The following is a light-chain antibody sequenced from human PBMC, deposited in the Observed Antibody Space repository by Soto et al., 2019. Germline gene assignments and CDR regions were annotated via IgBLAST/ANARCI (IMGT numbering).Light chain of an antibody. CDR1: QGISSF. CDR2: AAS. CDR3: QQYNSYSRT. Sequence: IQLTQTPSSLSASVGDRVTITCRASQGISSFLAWYQQKPGKAPKLLIYAASSLQSGVPSRFSGSGSGTEFTLTISSLQPDDFATYYCQQYNSYSRTSGQGTKVDIK. J-gene: IGKJ1*01. V-gene: IGKV1-9*01.